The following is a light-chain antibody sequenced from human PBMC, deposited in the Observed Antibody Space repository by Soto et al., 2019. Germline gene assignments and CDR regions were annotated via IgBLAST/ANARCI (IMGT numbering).Light chain of an antibody. J-gene: IGLJ1*01. Sequence: LTQPASVSGSPGQSITISCTGTTSDVGSYDLVSWYQQHPGKAPKIMIYEVSKRPSGDSNRFSGSKSGNTASLTISGLQAEDEADYYCCSYAGGRSPYVFGTGTKLTVL. CDR2: EVS. CDR3: CSYAGGRSPYV. CDR1: TSDVGSYDL. V-gene: IGLV2-23*02.